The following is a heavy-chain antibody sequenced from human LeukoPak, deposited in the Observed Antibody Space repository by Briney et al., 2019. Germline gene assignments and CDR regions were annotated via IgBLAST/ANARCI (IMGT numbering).Heavy chain of an antibody. J-gene: IGHJ4*02. D-gene: IGHD5-18*01. V-gene: IGHV3-23*01. CDR2: LSGSGGST. CDR3: AKDQSYGFDY. Sequence: GGSLRLSCSASGFAFSTYAMSWVRQAPGKGLEWSSALSGSGGSTYYADSVKGRFTISRDNSKNTLYLQMTSLRAEDTAVYYCAKDQSYGFDYWGQGTLVTVSS. CDR1: GFAFSTYA.